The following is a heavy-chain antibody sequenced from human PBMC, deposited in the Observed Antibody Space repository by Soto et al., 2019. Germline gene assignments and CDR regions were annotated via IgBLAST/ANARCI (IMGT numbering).Heavy chain of an antibody. D-gene: IGHD3-3*01. Sequence: GSLRLSCAASGFTVNNIFMTWVRQAPGKGLEWVSVISSDGSTYYADSVKGRFTISRDNSKNTLFLEMRSLRAGDTAVYYCARDIFGGSYDFWHGGQGTLVTVSS. CDR2: ISSDGST. CDR1: GFTVNNIF. CDR3: ARDIFGGSYDFWH. V-gene: IGHV3-66*01. J-gene: IGHJ4*02.